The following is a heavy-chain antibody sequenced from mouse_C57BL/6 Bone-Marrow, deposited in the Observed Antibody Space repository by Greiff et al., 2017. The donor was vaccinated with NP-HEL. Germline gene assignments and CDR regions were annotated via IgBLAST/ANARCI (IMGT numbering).Heavy chain of an antibody. J-gene: IGHJ3*01. CDR3: ARGTTSPINQAWFAY. CDR1: GYTFTSYW. Sequence: VQLQQPGAELVKPGASVKLSCKASGYTFTSYWMHWVKQRPGRGLEWIGRIDPNSGGTKYNEKFKSKATLTVDKPSSTAYMQLSSLTSEDSAVYYCARGTTSPINQAWFAYWGQGTLVTVSA. CDR2: IDPNSGGT. D-gene: IGHD1-1*01. V-gene: IGHV1-72*01.